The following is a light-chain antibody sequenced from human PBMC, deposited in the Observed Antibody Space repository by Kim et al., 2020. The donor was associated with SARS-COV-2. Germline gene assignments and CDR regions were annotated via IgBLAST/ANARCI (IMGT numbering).Light chain of an antibody. CDR1: QSISTN. CDR2: AAS. CDR3: QQSNSTPLT. J-gene: IGKJ4*01. Sequence: ASVGDRVTITCRASQSISTNLNWYQQKSGKAPKLLIYAASSLQGGVPSRFSGSGSGTDFTLTISSLQREDSATYYCQQSNSTPLTFGGGTRVEIK. V-gene: IGKV1-39*01.